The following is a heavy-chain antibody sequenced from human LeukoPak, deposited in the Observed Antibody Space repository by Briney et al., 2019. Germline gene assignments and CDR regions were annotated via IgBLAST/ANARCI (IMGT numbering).Heavy chain of an antibody. D-gene: IGHD2-2*02. CDR3: ARGNSPRIYQLLYWGNKQRSKRSYYFDY. J-gene: IGHJ4*02. V-gene: IGHV4-39*07. CDR1: GGSISSSSYY. Sequence: SETLSLTCTVSGGSISSSSYYWGWIRQPPGKGLEWIGFIYYSGSTYYNPSLKSRVTISVDTSKNQFSLKLSSVTAADTAVYYCARGNSPRIYQLLYWGNKQRSKRSYYFDYWGQGTLVTVSS. CDR2: IYYSGST.